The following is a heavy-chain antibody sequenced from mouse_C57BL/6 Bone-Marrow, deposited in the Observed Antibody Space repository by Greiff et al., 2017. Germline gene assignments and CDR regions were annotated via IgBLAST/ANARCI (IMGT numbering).Heavy chain of an antibody. CDR2: IYPRSGNT. CDR1: GYTFTSYG. Sequence: QVQLQQSGAELARPGASVKLSCKASGYTFTSYGISWVKQRTGQGLEWIGEIYPRSGNTYYNEKFKGKATLTADKSSSTAYMELRSLTSEDSAVYFCARTAQATYAMDYWGQGTSVTVSS. D-gene: IGHD3-2*02. V-gene: IGHV1-81*01. J-gene: IGHJ4*01. CDR3: ARTAQATYAMDY.